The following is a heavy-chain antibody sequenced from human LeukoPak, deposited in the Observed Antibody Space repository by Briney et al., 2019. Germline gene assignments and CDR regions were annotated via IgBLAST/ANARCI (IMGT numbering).Heavy chain of an antibody. CDR2: IYNSGTT. Sequence: SETLSLTCSVSGGSISSGNYYWSWIRQHPGTGLEWIGYIYNSGTTSYNPSLKSRVIISVDTSKNQFSLNLSSVTAADTAVYYCARSGTPDYWGQGTPVTVSS. CDR1: GGSISSGNYY. CDR3: ARSGTPDY. D-gene: IGHD6-13*01. J-gene: IGHJ4*02. V-gene: IGHV4-31*03.